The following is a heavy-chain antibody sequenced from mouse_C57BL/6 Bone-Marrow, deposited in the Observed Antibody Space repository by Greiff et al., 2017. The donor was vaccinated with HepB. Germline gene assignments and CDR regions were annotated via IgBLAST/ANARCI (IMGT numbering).Heavy chain of an antibody. CDR1: GYTFTSYW. CDR2: IYPSDSET. V-gene: IGHV1-61*01. Sequence: QVQLQQPGAELVRPGSSVKLSCKASGYTFTSYWMDWVKQRPGQGLEWIGNIYPSDSETHYNQKFKDKATLTVDKSSSTAYMQLSSLTSEDSAVDYCARITTVVAEGFAYWGQGTLVTVSA. D-gene: IGHD1-1*01. J-gene: IGHJ3*01. CDR3: ARITTVVAEGFAY.